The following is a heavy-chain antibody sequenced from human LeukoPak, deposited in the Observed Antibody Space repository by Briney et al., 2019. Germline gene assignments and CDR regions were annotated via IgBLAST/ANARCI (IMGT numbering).Heavy chain of an antibody. CDR1: GCTFTGYY. V-gene: IGHV1-2*02. D-gene: IGHD2-2*01. Sequence: ASVKVSCKASGCTFTGYYMHWVRQAPGQGLEWMGWINPNSGGTNYAQKFQGRVTMTRDTSISTAYMELSRLRSDDTAVYYCARDLSYCSSTSCFPSDYWGQGTLVTVSS. J-gene: IGHJ4*02. CDR3: ARDLSYCSSTSCFPSDY. CDR2: INPNSGGT.